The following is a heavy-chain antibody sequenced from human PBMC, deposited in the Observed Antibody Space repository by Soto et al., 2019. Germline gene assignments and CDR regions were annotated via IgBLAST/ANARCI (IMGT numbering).Heavy chain of an antibody. CDR1: GFTFNSYA. Sequence: GGSLRLSCSASGFTFNSYAMHWVRQAPGKGLEYVSAISSNGGSTYYADSVKGRFTISRDNSKNTLYLQMSSLRAEDTAVYYCVKPLTMIVVVIMTTGAFDIWGQGTMVTVSS. CDR2: ISSNGGST. D-gene: IGHD3-22*01. J-gene: IGHJ3*02. CDR3: VKPLTMIVVVIMTTGAFDI. V-gene: IGHV3-64D*08.